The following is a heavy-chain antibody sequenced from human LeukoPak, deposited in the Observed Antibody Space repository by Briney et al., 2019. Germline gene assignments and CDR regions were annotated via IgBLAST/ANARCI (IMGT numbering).Heavy chain of an antibody. CDR1: GYTLTELS. D-gene: IGHD6-13*01. CDR3: ARDAIAAAGTQLPYYYYYMDV. J-gene: IGHJ6*03. CDR2: FDPEDGET. V-gene: IGHV1-24*01. Sequence: ASVKVSCKVSGYTLTELSMHWVRQAPGKGLEWMGGFDPEDGETIYAQKFQGRVTMTEDTSTDTAYMELSSLRSEDTAVYYCARDAIAAAGTQLPYYYYYMDVWGKGTTVTISS.